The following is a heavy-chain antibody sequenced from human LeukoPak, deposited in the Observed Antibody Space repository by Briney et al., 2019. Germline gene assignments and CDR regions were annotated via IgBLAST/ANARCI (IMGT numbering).Heavy chain of an antibody. CDR3: AKVGFSEMEWLLYSDH. CDR1: GLTFSSYA. Sequence: HPGGSLRLSCAASGLTFSSYAMSWVRQAPGKGLEWVSAISGSSGHTYYADSVKGRFTISRDSSKNTLYLQMNSLRAEDTAVYYCAKVGFSEMEWLLYSDHWGQGTLVTVSS. V-gene: IGHV3-23*01. J-gene: IGHJ4*02. D-gene: IGHD3-3*01. CDR2: ISGSSGHT.